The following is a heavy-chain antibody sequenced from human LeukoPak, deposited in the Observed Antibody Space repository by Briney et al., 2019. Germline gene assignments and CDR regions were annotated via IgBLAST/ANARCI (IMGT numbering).Heavy chain of an antibody. V-gene: IGHV1-2*02. CDR2: INPNSGGT. D-gene: IGHD7-27*01. J-gene: IGHJ6*02. CDR1: GYTFTGYY. Sequence: ASVKVSCKASGYTFTGYYMHWVRQAPGQGLEWMGWINPNSGGTNYAQKFQGRVTMTRDTSIGTAYMELSRLRSDDTAVYYCAREELGNYYYGMDVWGQGTTVTVSS. CDR3: AREELGNYYYGMDV.